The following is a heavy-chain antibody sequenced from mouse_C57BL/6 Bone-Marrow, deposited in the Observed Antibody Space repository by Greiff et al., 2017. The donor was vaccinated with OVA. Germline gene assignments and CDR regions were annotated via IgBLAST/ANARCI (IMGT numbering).Heavy chain of an antibody. J-gene: IGHJ2*01. D-gene: IGHD1-1*02. Sequence: VQLQQPGAELVRPGASVKLSCTASGFNFNDDCMPWVKQRPEQGLEWIGGIYPGNGDTEYASKFQGKATITADTSSNTAYLQLSSLTSEDTAVYYCTSYGYFDYWGQGTTLTVSS. CDR1: GFNFNDDC. CDR2: IYPGNGDT. V-gene: IGHV14-4*01. CDR3: TSYGYFDY.